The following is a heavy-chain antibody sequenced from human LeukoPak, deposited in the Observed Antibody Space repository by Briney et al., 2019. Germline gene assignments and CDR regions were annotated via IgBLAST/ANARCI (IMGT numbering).Heavy chain of an antibody. Sequence: ASVKVSCKASGGTFSSYAISWVRQAPGQGLEWMGGIIPIFGTANYAQKLQGRVTMTKDTSTSTAYMELRRLRSDDTAVYYCARAGYGSGSYRTDYWGQGTLVTVSS. CDR3: ARAGYGSGSYRTDY. D-gene: IGHD3-10*01. V-gene: IGHV1-69*05. J-gene: IGHJ4*02. CDR1: GGTFSSYA. CDR2: IIPIFGTA.